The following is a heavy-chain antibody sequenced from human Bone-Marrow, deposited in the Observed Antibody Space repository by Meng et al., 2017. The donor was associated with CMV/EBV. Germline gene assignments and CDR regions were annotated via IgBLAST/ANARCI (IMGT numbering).Heavy chain of an antibody. V-gene: IGHV3-23*01. CDR1: GFAFTSYA. CDR2: ISDSGAYP. D-gene: IGHD5-12*01. CDR3: AKTRNGYGGEDC. J-gene: IGHJ4*02. Sequence: CAASGFAFTSYAMSWVRQAPGKGLEWISIISDSGAYPYYADSVKGRFIISRDNSNNTVHLQMKSLRAGDTAVYYCAKTRNGYGGEDCWGQGTLVTVSS.